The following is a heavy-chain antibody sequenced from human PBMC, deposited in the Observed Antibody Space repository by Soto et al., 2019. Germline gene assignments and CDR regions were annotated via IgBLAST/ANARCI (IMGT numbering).Heavy chain of an antibody. J-gene: IGHJ6*02. CDR1: GYTFTGYY. V-gene: IGHV1-2*02. CDR3: ARGSGYSSPPSYYYGMDV. CDR2: INPNSGGT. Sequence: ASVKVSCKASGYTFTGYYMHWVRQAPGQGLEWMGWINPNSGGTNYAQKFQGRVTMTTDTSTSTAYMELRSLRSDDTAVYYCARGSGYSSPPSYYYGMDVWGQGTTVTVSS. D-gene: IGHD6-13*01.